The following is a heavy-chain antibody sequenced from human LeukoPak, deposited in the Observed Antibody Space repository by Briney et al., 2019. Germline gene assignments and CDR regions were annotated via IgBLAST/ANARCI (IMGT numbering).Heavy chain of an antibody. V-gene: IGHV4-59*01. J-gene: IGHJ4*02. CDR2: IYYSGST. D-gene: IGHD2-2*01. CDR1: GDSFSNYY. CDR3: ARMLWRQPYYSDY. Sequence: SETLSLTCTVSGDSFSNYYWTWIRQPPGKGLEWIGYIYYSGSTNYNPSLTSRVTISVDTSKNQFSLKLRSVTAADTAVYYCARMLWRQPYYSDYWGQGDLVTVSS.